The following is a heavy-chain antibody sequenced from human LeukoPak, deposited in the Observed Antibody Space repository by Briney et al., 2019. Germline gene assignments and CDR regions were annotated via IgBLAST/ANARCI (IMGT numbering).Heavy chain of an antibody. Sequence: ASVKVSCKASGYTFTDYYLHWVRQAPGQGLEWMGIINPSGGSTSYAQKFQGRVTMTRDTSTSTVYMELSSLGSEDTAVYYCARGGFGDSCFDYWGQGTLVTVSS. CDR3: ARGGFGDSCFDY. CDR2: INPSGGST. CDR1: GYTFTDYY. J-gene: IGHJ4*02. D-gene: IGHD2-21*02. V-gene: IGHV1-46*01.